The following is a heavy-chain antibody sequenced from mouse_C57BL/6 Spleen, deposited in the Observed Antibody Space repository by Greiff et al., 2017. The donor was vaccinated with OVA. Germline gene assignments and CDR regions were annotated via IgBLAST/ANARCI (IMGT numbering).Heavy chain of an antibody. V-gene: IGHV1-42*01. CDR3: ASGYSGAMDY. J-gene: IGHJ4*01. D-gene: IGHD2-3*01. CDR2: INPSTGGT. Sequence: VHVKQSGPELVKPGASVKISCKASGYSFTGYYMNWVKQSPEKSLEWIGEINPSTGGTTYNQKFKAKATLTVDKSSSTAYMQLKSLTSEDSAVYYCASGYSGAMDYWGQGTSVTVSS. CDR1: GYSFTGYY.